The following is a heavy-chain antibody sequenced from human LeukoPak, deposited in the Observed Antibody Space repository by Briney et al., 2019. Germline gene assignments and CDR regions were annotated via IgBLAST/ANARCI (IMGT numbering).Heavy chain of an antibody. Sequence: SETLSLTCAVYGGSFSGYYWSWIRQPPGKGLEWIGEINHSGSTNYNPSLKSRVTISVDTSKNQFSPKLSSVTAADTAVYYCATGDYYYYFDYWGQGTLVTVSS. CDR1: GGSFSGYY. J-gene: IGHJ4*02. V-gene: IGHV4-34*01. D-gene: IGHD2-21*02. CDR2: INHSGST. CDR3: ATGDYYYYFDY.